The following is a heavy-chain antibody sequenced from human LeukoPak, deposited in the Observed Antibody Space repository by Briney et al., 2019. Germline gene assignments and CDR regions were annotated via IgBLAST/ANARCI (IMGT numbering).Heavy chain of an antibody. CDR1: GYTFTGYY. J-gene: IGHJ4*02. CDR2: INPNSGGT. Sequence: ASVKVSCKASGYTFTGYYMHWVRQAHGQGLEWMGRINPNSGGTNYAQKFQGRVTMTRDTSISTAYMELSRLRSDDTAVYYCARDAGSLAVTDYWGQGTLVTVSS. D-gene: IGHD4-11*01. CDR3: ARDAGSLAVTDY. V-gene: IGHV1-2*06.